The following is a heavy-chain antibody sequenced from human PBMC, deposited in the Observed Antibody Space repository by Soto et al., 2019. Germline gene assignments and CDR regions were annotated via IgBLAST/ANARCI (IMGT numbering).Heavy chain of an antibody. CDR1: GFVFSSYA. J-gene: IGHJ6*02. D-gene: IGHD3-10*01. V-gene: IGHV3-23*01. CDR3: ARSSGGSGKLWNYYGMDV. CDR2: ISGSGTTA. Sequence: PGGSLRLSCAASGFVFSSYAMSWVRQAPGKGLEWVSAISGSGTTAYYADSVKGRFIFSRDNAKNTMYLQMNSLRAEDTAVYYCARSSGGSGKLWNYYGMDVWGQGTTVTVSS.